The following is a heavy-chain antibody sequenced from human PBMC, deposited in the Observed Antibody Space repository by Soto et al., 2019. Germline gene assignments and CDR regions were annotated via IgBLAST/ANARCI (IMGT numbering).Heavy chain of an antibody. Sequence: QVTVKESGPVMVNPTETLTLTCTISGFSLSNAGLGVSWIRQPPGKALEWLAHIFSNDEKSYSTSLKSRLTISKDTSKSQVVLIMTNMDPVDTATYYCASTYSTSWYWFDPWGQATLVTVSS. CDR2: IFSNDEK. CDR3: ASTYSTSWYWFDP. J-gene: IGHJ5*02. V-gene: IGHV2-26*03. CDR1: GFSLSNAGLG. D-gene: IGHD6-13*01.